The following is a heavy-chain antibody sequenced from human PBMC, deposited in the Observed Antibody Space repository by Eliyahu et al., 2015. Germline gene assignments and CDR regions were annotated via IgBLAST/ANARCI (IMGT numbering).Heavy chain of an antibody. D-gene: IGHD6-19*01. J-gene: IGHJ6*02. Sequence: EVQLVQSGAEVKKPGESLKISCKGSGYSFTSYWIGWVRQMPGKGLEWMGVIYPGDSDTRYSPSFQGQVTISADKSISTAYLQWSSLKASDTAMYYCARAVAGYYYYYGMDVWGQGTTVTVSS. CDR2: IYPGDSDT. CDR1: GYSFTSYW. V-gene: IGHV5-51*03. CDR3: ARAVAGYYYYYGMDV.